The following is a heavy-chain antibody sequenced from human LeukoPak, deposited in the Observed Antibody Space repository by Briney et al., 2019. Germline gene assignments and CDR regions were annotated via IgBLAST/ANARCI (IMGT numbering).Heavy chain of an antibody. V-gene: IGHV3-48*01. CDR1: GFTFSSNS. CDR3: AKEFSGGWSFDY. Sequence: GGSLRLSCAASGFTFSSNSMNWVRQAPGKGLDWVSYISSTSSPIYYADSVKGRFTISRDNAKNSLYLQMNSLRAEDTAVYYCAKEFSGGWSFDYWGQGTLVTVSS. D-gene: IGHD6-19*01. J-gene: IGHJ4*02. CDR2: ISSTSSPI.